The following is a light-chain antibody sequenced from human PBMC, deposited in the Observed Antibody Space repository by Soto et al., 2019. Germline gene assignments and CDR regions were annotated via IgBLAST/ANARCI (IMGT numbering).Light chain of an antibody. J-gene: IGKJ1*01. CDR3: QQYGYSPWT. Sequence: IVSTLSGGTLSLTAGERATLCCPASQSVTSSSLAWYQQKPGQAPRLLLYGASSRATGIPDRFSGSGSGTDFTLTISRLEPEDFAVYYCQQYGYSPWTFGQGTNVDIK. CDR2: GAS. CDR1: QSVTSSS. V-gene: IGKV3-20*01.